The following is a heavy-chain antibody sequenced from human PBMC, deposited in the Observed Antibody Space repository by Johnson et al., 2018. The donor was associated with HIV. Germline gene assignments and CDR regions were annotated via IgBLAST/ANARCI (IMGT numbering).Heavy chain of an antibody. D-gene: IGHD3-22*01. J-gene: IGHJ3*02. V-gene: IGHV3-20*04. Sequence: VQLVESGGGVVRPGGSLRLSCAASGFTFDDYGMTWVRQAPGKGLEWVSGIDWNGGSSGSADSVKGRFTISRDNSKNTLSLQMISLRAEDTAVYYCAKDQGITMIVVVAGAFDIWGQGTMVTVSS. CDR1: GFTFDDYG. CDR2: IDWNGGSS. CDR3: AKDQGITMIVVVAGAFDI.